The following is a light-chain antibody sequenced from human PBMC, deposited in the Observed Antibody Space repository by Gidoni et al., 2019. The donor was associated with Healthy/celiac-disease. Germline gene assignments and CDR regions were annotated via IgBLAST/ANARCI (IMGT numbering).Light chain of an antibody. J-gene: IGKJ4*02. CDR3: QQRSNWHPLT. Sequence: IVLTQSPATLSLSPGESATLSCRASQNVSSYLAWYQQKPGQAPRLLIYDASNRATGIPARFSGSGSGTEFTLTISSIEPEDFAVYYCQQRSNWHPLTFGGGTKVEIK. CDR2: DAS. V-gene: IGKV3-11*01. CDR1: QNVSSY.